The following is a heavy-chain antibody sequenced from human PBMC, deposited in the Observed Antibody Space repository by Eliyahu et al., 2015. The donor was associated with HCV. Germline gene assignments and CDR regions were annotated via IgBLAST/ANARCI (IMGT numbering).Heavy chain of an antibody. CDR3: ASSSGWYVGALGMKDQPQKDY. CDR1: GFTFSSYA. D-gene: IGHD6-19*01. V-gene: IGHV3-23*01. J-gene: IGHJ4*02. Sequence: EVQLLESGGGLVQPGGSLRLSCAASGFTFSSYAMSWVRQAPGKGLEWVSAISGSGGSTYYADSVKGRFTISRDNSKNTLYLQMNSLRAEDTAVYYCASSSGWYVGALGMKDQPQKDYWGQGTLVTVSS. CDR2: ISGSGGST.